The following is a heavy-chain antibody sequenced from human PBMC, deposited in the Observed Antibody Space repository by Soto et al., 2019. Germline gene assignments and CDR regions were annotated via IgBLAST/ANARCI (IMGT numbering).Heavy chain of an antibody. CDR2: TSHTGNT. J-gene: IGHJ5*02. CDR3: ARDMHAGCTHYFDP. CDR1: GVSVTSYH. Sequence: SETLSLTCSVSGVSVTSYHWSWIRQFPGKGLEWIAYTSHTGNTNYNPSLKSRVIISLXXXKXXVXLQXTSXXATXTALYYCARDMHAGCTHYFDPWGQGTLVTVSS. D-gene: IGHD1-26*01. V-gene: IGHV4-59*02.